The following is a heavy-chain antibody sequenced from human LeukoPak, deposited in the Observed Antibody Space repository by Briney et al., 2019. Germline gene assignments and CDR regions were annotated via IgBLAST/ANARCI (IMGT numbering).Heavy chain of an antibody. CDR3: ARHSNTHYYDSSGPFDY. Sequence: GESLKISCKGSGYRFTNYWIGWVRQMPGKGLEWMGYIYPGASDDMRYSPSYRDQVTFSADKSINTAYLQWSSLKASDTAMYYCARHSNTHYYDSSGPFDYWGQGTLVTVSS. D-gene: IGHD3-22*01. CDR1: GYRFTNYW. J-gene: IGHJ4*02. CDR2: IYPGASDDM. V-gene: IGHV5-51*01.